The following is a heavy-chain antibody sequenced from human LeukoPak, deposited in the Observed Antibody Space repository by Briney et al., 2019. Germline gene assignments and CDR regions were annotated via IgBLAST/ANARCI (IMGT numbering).Heavy chain of an antibody. D-gene: IGHD3-22*01. CDR3: AKDPDYFDSSGYYDY. CDR2: ISSSGSTI. J-gene: IGHJ4*02. CDR1: GFTFSSYE. Sequence: PGGSLRLSCAASGFTFSSYEMNWVRQAPGKGLEWVSYISSSGSTIYYADSVKGRFTISRDNSKNSLYLQMNSLRTEDTALYYCAKDPDYFDSSGYYDYWGQGTLVTVSS. V-gene: IGHV3-48*03.